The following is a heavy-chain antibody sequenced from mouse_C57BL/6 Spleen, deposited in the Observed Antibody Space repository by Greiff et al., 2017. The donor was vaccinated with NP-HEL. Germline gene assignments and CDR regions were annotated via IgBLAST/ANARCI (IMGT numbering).Heavy chain of an antibody. J-gene: IGHJ3*01. D-gene: IGHD3-2*02. Sequence: VQLQQPGAELVKPGASVKLSCKASGYTFTSYWMHWVKQRPGQGLEWIGMIHPSSGSTNYNEKFKSKAPLTVYKSSRTAYMQLSSLTWQDSAVYVCARNLDSSAYGWFADWGQGTLVTVSA. CDR2: IHPSSGST. V-gene: IGHV1-64*01. CDR3: ARNLDSSAYGWFAD. CDR1: GYTFTSYW.